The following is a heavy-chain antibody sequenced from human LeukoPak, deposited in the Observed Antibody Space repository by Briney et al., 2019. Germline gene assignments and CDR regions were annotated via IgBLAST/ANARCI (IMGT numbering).Heavy chain of an antibody. CDR3: AKLKGWYGEGYFDY. CDR2: SYSDGRT. Sequence: GGSLRLSCAASGLAVSSNYMSWVRQAPGKGLEWVSVSYSDGRTYYADSVKGRFTISRDISKNTLFLQMTSLRAEDTAVYYCAKLKGWYGEGYFDYWGQGTLVTVSS. CDR1: GLAVSSNY. D-gene: IGHD3-10*01. J-gene: IGHJ4*02. V-gene: IGHV3-53*01.